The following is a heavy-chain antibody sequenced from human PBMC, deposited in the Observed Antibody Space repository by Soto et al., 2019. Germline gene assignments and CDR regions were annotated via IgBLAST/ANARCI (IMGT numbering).Heavy chain of an antibody. Sequence: GGSLRLSCAASGFTFSSYGMHWVRQAPGKGLEWVAVISYDGSNKYYADSVKGRFTISSDNSKNTLYLQMNSLRAEDTAVYYCARSGTGYTDYYYGMDVWGQGTTVTVSS. J-gene: IGHJ6*02. CDR2: ISYDGSNK. D-gene: IGHD6-13*01. V-gene: IGHV3-30*03. CDR3: ARSGTGYTDYYYGMDV. CDR1: GFTFSSYG.